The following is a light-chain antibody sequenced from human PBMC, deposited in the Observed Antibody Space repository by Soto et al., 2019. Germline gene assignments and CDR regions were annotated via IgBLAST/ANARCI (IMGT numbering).Light chain of an antibody. J-gene: IGLJ3*02. CDR2: EVH. Sequence: QSALTQPPSASGSPGQSVSISCTGTSSDVGGHNYVSWYQQYPGKAPKVMIYEVHKRPSGVPDRFSGSKSGNTASLTVSGLQAEDEADYHCSSYGGNDWVFGGGTKLTVL. CDR1: SSDVGGHNY. CDR3: SSYGGNDWV. V-gene: IGLV2-8*01.